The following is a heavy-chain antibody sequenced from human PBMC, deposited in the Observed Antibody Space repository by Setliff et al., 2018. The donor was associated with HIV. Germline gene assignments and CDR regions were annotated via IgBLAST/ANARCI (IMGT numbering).Heavy chain of an antibody. CDR2: VDPEDGET. CDR1: GYTFTDYY. Sequence: ASVKVSCKASGYTFTDYYMHWVQQAPGEGLEWMGRVDPEDGETMYAEKFQGRVTITADTSTDTAYMELNSLRSEDTAMYYCATLDYYGSQTYNLALHYWGQGTLVTVSS. V-gene: IGHV1-69-2*01. CDR3: ATLDYYGSQTYNLALHY. D-gene: IGHD3-10*01. J-gene: IGHJ4*02.